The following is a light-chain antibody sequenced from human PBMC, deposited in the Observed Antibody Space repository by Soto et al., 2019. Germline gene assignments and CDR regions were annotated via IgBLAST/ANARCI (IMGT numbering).Light chain of an antibody. Sequence: QSVLTQPPSVSGAPGQRVTISCTGSSSNIGAGYDVHWYQQLPGTAPKLLIYGNNNRPSGVPDRFSGSKSGTSASLAITGLHAEDEADYYCQSSDSSLSAVVFGGGTKLTVL. CDR2: GNN. CDR1: SSNIGAGYD. J-gene: IGLJ2*01. CDR3: QSSDSSLSAVV. V-gene: IGLV1-40*01.